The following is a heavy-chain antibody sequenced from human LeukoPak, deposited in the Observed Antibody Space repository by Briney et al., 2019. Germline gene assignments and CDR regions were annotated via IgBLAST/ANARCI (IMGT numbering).Heavy chain of an antibody. V-gene: IGHV1-24*01. CDR3: AVANYYDSSGYNDAFDI. CDR1: GYTLTELS. CDR2: FDPEDGET. Sequence: ASVKVSCKVSGYTLTELSMHWVRQAPGKGLEWMRGFDPEDGETIYAQKFQGRVTMTEDTSTDTAYMELSSLRSEDTAVYYCAVANYYDSSGYNDAFDIWGQGTMVTVSS. D-gene: IGHD3-22*01. J-gene: IGHJ3*02.